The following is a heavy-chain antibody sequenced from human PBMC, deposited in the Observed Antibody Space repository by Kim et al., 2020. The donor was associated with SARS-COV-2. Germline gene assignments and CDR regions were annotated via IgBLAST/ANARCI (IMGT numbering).Heavy chain of an antibody. V-gene: IGHV1-2*02. Sequence: YAVKFQVRVTMTRDTSISAAYMELSSLRSDDTAVYYCARSQWLIVRVGLDFWGQGTLITVSS. CDR3: ARSQWLIVRVGLDF. J-gene: IGHJ4*02. D-gene: IGHD6-19*01.